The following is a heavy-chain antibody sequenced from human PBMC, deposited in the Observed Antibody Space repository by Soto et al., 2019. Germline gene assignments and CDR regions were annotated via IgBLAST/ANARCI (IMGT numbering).Heavy chain of an antibody. Sequence: GGSLRLSCAASGFTFSSYGMHWVRQAPGKGLERVAVISYDGSNKYYADSVKGRFTISRDNFKNTLYLQMNSLRAEDTAVYYCAKELGYCSSTSCYAYYYYYGMDVWGQGTTVTVSS. CDR1: GFTFSSYG. J-gene: IGHJ6*02. CDR2: ISYDGSNK. CDR3: AKELGYCSSTSCYAYYYYYGMDV. D-gene: IGHD2-2*01. V-gene: IGHV3-30*18.